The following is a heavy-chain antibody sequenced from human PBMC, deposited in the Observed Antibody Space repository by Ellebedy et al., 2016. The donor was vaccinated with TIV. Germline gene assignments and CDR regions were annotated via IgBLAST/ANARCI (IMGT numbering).Heavy chain of an antibody. CDR1: GFVFSDYY. J-gene: IGHJ4*02. V-gene: IGHV3-11*06. D-gene: IGHD6-19*01. Sequence: GESLKISCAASGFVFSDYYMSWIRQAPGKGLEWVSYISGHNGYTDYADSVKGRFTISRDNAKNSLYLQMNSLRAEDTAVYYCARDSAGYTSGSDNWGQGTLVTVS. CDR3: ARDSAGYTSGSDN. CDR2: ISGHNGYT.